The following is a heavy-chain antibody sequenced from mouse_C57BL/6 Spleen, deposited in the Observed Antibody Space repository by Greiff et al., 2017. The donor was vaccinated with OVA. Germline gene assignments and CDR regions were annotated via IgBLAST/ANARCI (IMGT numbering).Heavy chain of an antibody. CDR3: ARGGYYGVYAMDY. J-gene: IGHJ4*01. CDR2: INPNYGTT. D-gene: IGHD1-1*01. Sequence: VQLKESGPELVKPGASVKISCKASGYSFTDYNMNWVKQSNGKSLEWIGVINPNYGTTSYNQKFKGKATLTVDQSSSTAYMQLNSLTSEDSAVYYCARGGYYGVYAMDYWGQGTSVTVSS. V-gene: IGHV1-39*01. CDR1: GYSFTDYN.